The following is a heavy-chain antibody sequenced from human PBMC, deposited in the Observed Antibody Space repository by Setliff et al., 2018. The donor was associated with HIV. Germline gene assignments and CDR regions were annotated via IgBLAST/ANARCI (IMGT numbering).Heavy chain of an antibody. CDR2: IYTSGST. CDR1: GGSISSHY. Sequence: SETLSLTCTVSGGSISSHYWSWIRQPPGKGLEWIGHIYTSGSTNYADSVKGRFTMSRDNAKNTLHLQMNSLRAEDTALYYCARGDQTGYYTTYYYYMDLWGKGTTVTVSS. D-gene: IGHD3-9*01. V-gene: IGHV4-4*08. J-gene: IGHJ6*03. CDR3: ARGDQTGYYTTYYYYMDL.